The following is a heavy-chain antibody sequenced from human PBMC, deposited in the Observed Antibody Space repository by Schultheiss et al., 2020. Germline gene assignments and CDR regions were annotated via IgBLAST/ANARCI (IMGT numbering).Heavy chain of an antibody. CDR1: GFTFSSYS. CDR2: ISSSSSTI. V-gene: IGHV3-48*01. Sequence: GGSLRLSCAASGFTFSSYSMNWVRQAPGKGLEWVSYISSSSSTIYYADSVKGRFTISRDNAKNSLYLQMNSLRAEDTAVYYCARDGYNFVTIANYYYYYMDVWGKGTTVTFSS. D-gene: IGHD5-24*01. J-gene: IGHJ6*03. CDR3: ARDGYNFVTIANYYYYYMDV.